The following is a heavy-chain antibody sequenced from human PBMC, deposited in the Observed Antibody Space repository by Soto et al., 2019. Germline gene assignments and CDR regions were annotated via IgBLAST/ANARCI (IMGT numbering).Heavy chain of an antibody. CDR3: ARGEGGFQY. Sequence: QVQLQQWGAGLLKPSETLSLTCAVYGESFRGYYWTWIRQPPGKGLEWIGEINHSGTTNYNPSLKSRVTPSADTSKNQVSLKLSSMTAADTAVYYCARGEGGFQYWGQGTRVTVSS. CDR1: GESFRGYY. V-gene: IGHV4-34*01. CDR2: INHSGTT. J-gene: IGHJ1*01.